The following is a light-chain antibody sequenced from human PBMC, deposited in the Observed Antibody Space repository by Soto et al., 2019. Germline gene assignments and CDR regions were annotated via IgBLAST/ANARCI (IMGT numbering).Light chain of an antibody. CDR1: QSISGY. J-gene: IGKJ2*01. Sequence: DIQMTQSPSSLSASVGDRVTITCRASQSISGYLNWYQQKPGKAPKILISAASGLQSGVPSRFSGSGSGTDFTPTISSLQPEYFATYYCQQSYSSPSTFGQGTKLDI. CDR3: QQSYSSPST. V-gene: IGKV1-39*01. CDR2: AAS.